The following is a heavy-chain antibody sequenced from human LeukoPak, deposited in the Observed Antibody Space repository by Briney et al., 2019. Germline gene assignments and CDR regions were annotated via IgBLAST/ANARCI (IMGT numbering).Heavy chain of an antibody. V-gene: IGHV1-69*01. J-gene: IGHJ4*02. Sequence: SVKVSCKASGGTFSSYAISWVRQAPGQGLEWMGGIIPIFGTANYAQKFQGRATITADESTSTAYMELSSLRSEDTAVYYCARSLEPRAPFDYWGQGTLVTVSS. CDR2: IIPIFGTA. CDR3: ARSLEPRAPFDY. CDR1: GGTFSSYA. D-gene: IGHD1-1*01.